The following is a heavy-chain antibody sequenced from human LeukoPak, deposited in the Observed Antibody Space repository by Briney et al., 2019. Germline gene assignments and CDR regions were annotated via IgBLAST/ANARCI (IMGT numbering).Heavy chain of an antibody. J-gene: IGHJ3*02. D-gene: IGHD4-11*01. V-gene: IGHV3-53*01. CDR2: IYSGGST. Sequence: GGSLRLSCAASGFTVSSNYMSWVRQAPGKGLEWVSVIYSGGSTYYADSVKGRFTISRDNSKNTLYLQMNSLRAEDTAVYYCARVEVTTVYAFDIWGQGTMVTVSS. CDR3: ARVEVTTVYAFDI. CDR1: GFTVSSNY.